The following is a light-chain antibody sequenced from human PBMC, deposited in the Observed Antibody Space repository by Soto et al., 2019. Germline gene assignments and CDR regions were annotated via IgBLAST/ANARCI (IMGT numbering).Light chain of an antibody. CDR3: RSLAADHNNHYV. CDR1: SSDVVRYNF. J-gene: IGLJ1*01. V-gene: IGLV2-8*01. Sequence: QSMLTQPPSASGSPGQLVTISCTGTSSDVVRYNFVSWYQQHPGKAPKLMIFEVTKRPSGVPDRFSGSKSGNTASLTVSGLQAEDEADYYCRSLAADHNNHYVFGSGTKVTVL. CDR2: EVT.